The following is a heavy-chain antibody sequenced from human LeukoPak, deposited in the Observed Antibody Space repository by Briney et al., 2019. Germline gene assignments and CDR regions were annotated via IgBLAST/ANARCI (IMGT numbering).Heavy chain of an antibody. CDR1: GFTFSSYA. CDR2: ITGSGGST. Sequence: GGGLRLSCAASGFTFSSYAMSWVRQAPGKGLEWVSGITGSGGSTYYADSVKGRFTISRDNYKNKLCLQMNSLRAEDTAVYYCAKSRQQWRVELDYWGQGALVTVST. J-gene: IGHJ4*02. CDR3: AKSRQQWRVELDY. V-gene: IGHV3-23*01. D-gene: IGHD6-19*01.